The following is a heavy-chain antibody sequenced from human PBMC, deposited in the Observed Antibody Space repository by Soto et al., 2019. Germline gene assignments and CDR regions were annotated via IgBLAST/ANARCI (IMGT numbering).Heavy chain of an antibody. D-gene: IGHD5-12*01. J-gene: IGHJ6*02. Sequence: QVQLQESGPGLVKPSQTLSLTCTVSGGSISSGGYYWSWIRQHPGKGLEWIGYIYYSGSTYYNPSLKSRVTISVDTSKNQFSLKLSSVTAADTAVYYCAGIRGYSGYDGYYDGMDVWGQGTTVTVSS. CDR2: IYYSGST. CDR1: GGSISSGGYY. V-gene: IGHV4-31*03. CDR3: AGIRGYSGYDGYYDGMDV.